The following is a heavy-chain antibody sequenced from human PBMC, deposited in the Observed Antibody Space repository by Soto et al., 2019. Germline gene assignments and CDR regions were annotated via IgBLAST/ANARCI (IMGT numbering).Heavy chain of an antibody. CDR2: INWNSGSI. Sequence: LRLSCAASGLTFDDYAMHWVRQVPGKGLEWVSGINWNSGSIGYGDSVKGRFAISRDNAKNSLHLQMNSLSAEDTAFYYCVKDESINWYSGHFRHWGQGTLVTVSS. CDR1: GLTFDDYA. J-gene: IGHJ1*01. D-gene: IGHD6-13*01. CDR3: VKDESINWYSGHFRH. V-gene: IGHV3-9*01.